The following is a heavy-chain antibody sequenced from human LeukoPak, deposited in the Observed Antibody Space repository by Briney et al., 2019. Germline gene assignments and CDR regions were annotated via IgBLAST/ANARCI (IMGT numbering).Heavy chain of an antibody. CDR3: ARDYGLGSFDL. Sequence: SETLSLTCTVSGGSISSYYWSWIRQPPGKELEWIGYIYYSGSTNYNPSRKSRVTISVDTYKNQFSLKLRSVTAGDTALYYCARDYGLGSFDLWGRGTVVPVSS. CDR1: GGSISSYY. CDR2: IYYSGST. J-gene: IGHJ2*01. V-gene: IGHV4-59*01. D-gene: IGHD3-10*01.